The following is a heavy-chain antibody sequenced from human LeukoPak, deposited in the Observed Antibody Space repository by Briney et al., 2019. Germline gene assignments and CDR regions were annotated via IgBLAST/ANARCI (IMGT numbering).Heavy chain of an antibody. D-gene: IGHD1-26*01. V-gene: IGHV3-48*01. CDR1: GFTFSSYS. CDR2: ISSSSSTI. Sequence: GGSLRLSCAASGFTFSSYSMNWVRQAPGKGLEWVSYISSSSSTIYYADSVKGRFTISRDNAKNSLYLQMNRLRVVDTGLYYCARGVGGIDYWGQGTLVTVSS. J-gene: IGHJ4*02. CDR3: ARGVGGIDY.